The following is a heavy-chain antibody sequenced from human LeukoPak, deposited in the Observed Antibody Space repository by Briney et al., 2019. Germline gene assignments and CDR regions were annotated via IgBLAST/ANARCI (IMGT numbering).Heavy chain of an antibody. V-gene: IGHV4-59*08. CDR1: GGSISSYY. D-gene: IGHD6-13*01. CDR2: IYYSGST. CDR3: ARRAYSSSWYSQDYYYYMDV. Sequence: KPSETLSLTCTVSGGSISSYYCSWIRQPPGKGLEWIGYIYYSGSTNYNPSLKSRVTISVDTSKNQFSLKLSSVTAADTAVYYCARRAYSSSWYSQDYYYYMDVWGKGTTVTVSS. J-gene: IGHJ6*03.